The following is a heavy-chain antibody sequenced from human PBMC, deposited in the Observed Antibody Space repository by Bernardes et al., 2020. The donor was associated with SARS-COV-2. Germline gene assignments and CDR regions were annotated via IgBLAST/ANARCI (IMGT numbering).Heavy chain of an antibody. CDR3: ARGSGWTTVFDY. J-gene: IGHJ4*02. Sequence: ALSLTCTVSGGSISSFTYYWTWLLQPAGKGLDWIGHIYNNGVANYNPSLKSRVTISEDTSKNQFSLKLSSVTAADTAVYYCARGSGWTTVFDYWGQGTLVTVSS. D-gene: IGHD6-19*01. V-gene: IGHV4-61*09. CDR2: IYNNGVA. CDR1: GGSISSFTYY.